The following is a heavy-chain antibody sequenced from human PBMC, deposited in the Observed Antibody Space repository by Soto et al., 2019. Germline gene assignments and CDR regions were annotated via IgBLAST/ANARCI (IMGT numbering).Heavy chain of an antibody. J-gene: IGHJ5*02. V-gene: IGHV1-18*01. Sequence: ASVKVSCKASGYTFTSYGISWVRQAPGQGLEWMGWISAYNGNTNYAQKLQGRVTMTTDTSTSTAYMELRSLRSDDTAVYYCARRVLRYFDWSYNWFDPWGQGTLVTVSS. D-gene: IGHD3-9*01. CDR3: ARRVLRYFDWSYNWFDP. CDR2: ISAYNGNT. CDR1: GYTFTSYG.